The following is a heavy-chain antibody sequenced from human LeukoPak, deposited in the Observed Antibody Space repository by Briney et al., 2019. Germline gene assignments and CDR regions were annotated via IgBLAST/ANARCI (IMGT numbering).Heavy chain of an antibody. CDR2: IYYSGST. CDR1: GGSISNNY. CDR3: ASHKGF. J-gene: IGHJ4*02. V-gene: IGHV4-59*01. Sequence: SETLPLTCTVSGGSISNNYWSWFRQPPGKGLEWIGYIYYSGSTNYNPSLKSRVTISVDTSKSQFSLKLSSVTAADTAVYYCASHKGFWGQGTLVTVSS.